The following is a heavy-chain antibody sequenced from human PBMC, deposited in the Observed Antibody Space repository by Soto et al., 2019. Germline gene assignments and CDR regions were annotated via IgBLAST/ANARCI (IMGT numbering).Heavy chain of an antibody. D-gene: IGHD1-26*01. J-gene: IGHJ4*02. Sequence: PGGSLRLSCAASGFTVSSNYMSWVRQAPGKGLEWVSVIYPGGSTYYADSVKGRFTISRDNSKNTVFLQMNTLRVEDTAVYYCARSGSYAPPIFDYWGRGTLVTVSS. CDR3: ARSGSYAPPIFDY. CDR1: GFTVSSNY. CDR2: IYPGGST. V-gene: IGHV3-53*01.